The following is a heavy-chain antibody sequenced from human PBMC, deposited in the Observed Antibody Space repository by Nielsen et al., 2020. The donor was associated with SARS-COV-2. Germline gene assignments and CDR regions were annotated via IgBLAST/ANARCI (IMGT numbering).Heavy chain of an antibody. CDR3: AKDGLWFGDPGDYYGMDV. J-gene: IGHJ6*02. D-gene: IGHD3-10*01. CDR2: MNPNSGNT. V-gene: IGHV1-8*01. Sequence: ASVKVSCKASGYTFTSYDINWVRQATGQGLEWMGWMNPNSGNTGYAQKFQGRVTMTRNTSISTAYMELSSLRAEDTALYYCAKDGLWFGDPGDYYGMDVWGQGTTVTVSS. CDR1: GYTFTSYD.